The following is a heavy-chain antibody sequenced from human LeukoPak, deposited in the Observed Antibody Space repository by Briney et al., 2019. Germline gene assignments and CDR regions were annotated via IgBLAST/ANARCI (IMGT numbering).Heavy chain of an antibody. D-gene: IGHD3-16*02. J-gene: IGHJ5*02. CDR2: IYYSVSN. CDR3: ARSQYVWGSCRLNWFDP. V-gene: IGHV4-59*08. Sequence: MPSETLSLTCTVSGGSISSYYWSWIRQPPGKGLEWIGYIYYSVSNNYNPSLKSRVTISVDTSKNQFSLKLSSVTAADTAVYYCARSQYVWGSCRLNWFDPWGQGTLVTVSS. CDR1: GGSISSYY.